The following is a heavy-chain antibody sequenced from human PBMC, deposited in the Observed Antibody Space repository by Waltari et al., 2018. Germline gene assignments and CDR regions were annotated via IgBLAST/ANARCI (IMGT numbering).Heavy chain of an antibody. J-gene: IGHJ4*02. CDR2: IYHSGNT. D-gene: IGHD3-22*01. CDR3: ASLYDSSGYYPFDY. Sequence: QVQLQESGPGLVKPSETLSLTCAVSGYSISSGYYWGWIRQPPGKGLEWIGSIYHSGNTYYNPSLKSRVAILVDTSKNQFSLKLTSVTAADTAVYYCASLYDSSGYYPFDYWGQGTLVTVSS. CDR1: GYSISSGYY. V-gene: IGHV4-38-2*01.